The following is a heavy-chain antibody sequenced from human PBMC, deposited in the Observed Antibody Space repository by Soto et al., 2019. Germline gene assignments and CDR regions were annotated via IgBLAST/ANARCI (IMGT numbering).Heavy chain of an antibody. Sequence: SETLSLTCTVSGDSSGSGNNYWSWIRQAPGKGLEWIGCIYYSGTTYNNPSLKSRVSMSVDTSKNQFSLKLRSVTAADTAVYYCARQRTSVVTQAYFDSWGQGSLVTVSS. D-gene: IGHD2-21*02. V-gene: IGHV4-39*01. CDR3: ARQRTSVVTQAYFDS. CDR1: GDSSGSGNNY. CDR2: IYYSGTT. J-gene: IGHJ4*02.